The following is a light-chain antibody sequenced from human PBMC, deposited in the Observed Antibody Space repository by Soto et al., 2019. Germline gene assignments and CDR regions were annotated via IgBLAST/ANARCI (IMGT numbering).Light chain of an antibody. V-gene: IGLV2-23*01. Sequence: QSVLTQSASVSGSPGQSITISCAGTSSDVGNYNLVSWYQQHPGKAPKLMIYEDSKRPSGVSNRFSGSKSGNTASLTISGFQAEDEGDYYCCSYAGSSTYVFGPGTKVPVL. J-gene: IGLJ1*01. CDR2: EDS. CDR1: SSDVGNYNL. CDR3: CSYAGSSTYV.